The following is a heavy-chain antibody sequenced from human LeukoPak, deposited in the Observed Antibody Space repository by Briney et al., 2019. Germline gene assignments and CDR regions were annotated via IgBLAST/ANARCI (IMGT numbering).Heavy chain of an antibody. CDR2: IRYDGSNK. CDR3: ARYYYDSSGYYGDFDY. Sequence: GGSLRLSCAASGFTFSSYGMHWVRQAPGKGLEWVAFIRYDGSNKYYADSVKGRFTISTDNSKNTLYLQMNSLRAEDTAVYYCARYYYDSSGYYGDFDYWGQGTLVTVSS. CDR1: GFTFSSYG. J-gene: IGHJ4*02. D-gene: IGHD3-22*01. V-gene: IGHV3-30*02.